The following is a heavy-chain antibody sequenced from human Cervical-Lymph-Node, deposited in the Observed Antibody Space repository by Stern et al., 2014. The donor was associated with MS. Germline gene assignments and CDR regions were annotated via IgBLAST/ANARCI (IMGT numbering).Heavy chain of an antibody. V-gene: IGHV4-59*08. J-gene: IGHJ5*02. CDR2: IYHGGYT. CDR1: DASISSFY. CDR3: ARLTYYDSTGYFDP. Sequence: QLQLQESGPGLMKPSETLSLTCTVSDASISSFYWSWIRQSPGKGLEWIGYIYHGGYTKYTPPPQSRVPISVDTSKTQSSLHLSSVTAADTAMYYCARLTYYDSTGYFDPWGQGIQVTVSS. D-gene: IGHD3-22*01.